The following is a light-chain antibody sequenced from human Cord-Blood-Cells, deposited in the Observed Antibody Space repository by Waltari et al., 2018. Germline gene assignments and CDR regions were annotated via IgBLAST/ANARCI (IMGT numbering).Light chain of an antibody. J-gene: IGLJ3*02. Sequence: QSALTQPASLSGSPGQSITISCTGTSSDAGGYNDVSWYQQHPGKAPKLMIYEVSNRPSGVSNRFSGSKSGNTASLTISGLQAEDEADYYCSSYTSSSTRVFGGGTKLTVL. CDR2: EVS. CDR1: SSDAGGYND. CDR3: SSYTSSSTRV. V-gene: IGLV2-14*01.